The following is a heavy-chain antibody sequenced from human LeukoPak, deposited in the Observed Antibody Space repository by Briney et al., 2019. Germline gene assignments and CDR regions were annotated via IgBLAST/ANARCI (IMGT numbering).Heavy chain of an antibody. D-gene: IGHD3-9*01. J-gene: IGHJ4*02. CDR1: GYRFTSYG. Sequence: GASVKVSCKAAGYRFTSYGISWGRQAPGQGLEWMGWISAYNGNTNYAQKLQGRVTMTTDTSTSTAYMELRSLRSDDTAVYYCARGGDGDILTGLVFDYWGQGTLVTVSS. V-gene: IGHV1-18*01. CDR2: ISAYNGNT. CDR3: ARGGDGDILTGLVFDY.